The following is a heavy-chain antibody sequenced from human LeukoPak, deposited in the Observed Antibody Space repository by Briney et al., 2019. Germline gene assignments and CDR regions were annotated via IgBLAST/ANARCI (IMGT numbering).Heavy chain of an antibody. V-gene: IGHV1-46*01. Sequence: ASVKVSCKASGYTFTSYHMHWVRQAPGQGLEWMGIINPSGGSTSYAQKFQGRVTMTRDMSTSTVYMELSSLRSEDTAVYYCARDLLRDGYNSHWGQGTLVTVSS. D-gene: IGHD5-24*01. CDR1: GYTFTSYH. CDR3: ARDLLRDGYNSH. J-gene: IGHJ4*02. CDR2: INPSGGST.